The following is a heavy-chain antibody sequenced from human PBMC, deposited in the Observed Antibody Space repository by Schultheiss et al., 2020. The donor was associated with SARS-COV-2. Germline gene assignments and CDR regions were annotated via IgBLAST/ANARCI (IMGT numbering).Heavy chain of an antibody. CDR2: ISGSSSYI. J-gene: IGHJ4*02. Sequence: GGSLRLSCAASGFTFSSYSMNWVRQAPGKGLEWVSSISGSSSYIYYVDSVKGRFTISRDNAKNSLYLQMNSLRAEDTAVYYCARDRVFWSGYPDYWGQGTLVTVSS. CDR1: GFTFSSYS. V-gene: IGHV3-21*04. D-gene: IGHD3-3*01. CDR3: ARDRVFWSGYPDY.